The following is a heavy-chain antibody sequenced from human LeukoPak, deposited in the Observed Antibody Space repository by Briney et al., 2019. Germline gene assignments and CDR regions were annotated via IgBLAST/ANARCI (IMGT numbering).Heavy chain of an antibody. J-gene: IGHJ4*02. CDR3: AKGALSYYDSSGYSAHFDY. V-gene: IGHV3-23*01. D-gene: IGHD3-22*01. CDR2: ISGSGGST. Sequence: GGTLRLSCAASGFTFSSYGMSWARQAPGRGLEWVSAISGSGGSTYYADSVKGRFTISRDNSKNTLYLQMNSLRAEDTAVYYCAKGALSYYDSSGYSAHFDYWGQGTLVTVSS. CDR1: GFTFSSYG.